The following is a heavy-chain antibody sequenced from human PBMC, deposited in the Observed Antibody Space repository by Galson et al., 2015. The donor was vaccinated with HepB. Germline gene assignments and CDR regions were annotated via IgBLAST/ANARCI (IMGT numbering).Heavy chain of an antibody. Sequence: SVKVSCKASGGTFSSYAFSWVRQAPGQGLEWVGGIIPIFVTANYAQNFQGRVTITAYESTSTVYMELSSLRSEDTALYYCEKAADDYSANPHCYFDFWGPGTLVTVSS. CDR1: GGTFSSYA. D-gene: IGHD4-11*01. J-gene: IGHJ4*02. CDR3: EKAADDYSANPHCYFDF. CDR2: IIPIFVTA. V-gene: IGHV1-69*13.